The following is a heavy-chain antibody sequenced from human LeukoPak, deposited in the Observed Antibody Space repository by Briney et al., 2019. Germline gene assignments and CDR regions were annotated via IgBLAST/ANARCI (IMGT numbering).Heavy chain of an antibody. Sequence: ASVKVSCKASGYTFTGYYMHWVRQAPGQGLEWVGWINPDSAGTDYAQKFQGRVTMTRDTSISTAYMELSGLTSDDTAVYYCARDASHYYFDYWGQGTLVTVSS. D-gene: IGHD5-12*01. CDR2: INPDSAGT. CDR1: GYTFTGYY. J-gene: IGHJ4*02. CDR3: ARDASHYYFDY. V-gene: IGHV1-2*02.